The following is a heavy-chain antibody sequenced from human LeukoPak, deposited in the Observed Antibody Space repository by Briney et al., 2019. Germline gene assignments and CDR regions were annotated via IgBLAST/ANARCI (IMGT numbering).Heavy chain of an antibody. CDR3: ARAHYYDSSGLDF. J-gene: IGHJ4*02. D-gene: IGHD3-22*01. CDR2: ISSSSSTI. CDR1: GFTFSSYS. V-gene: IGHV3-48*04. Sequence: GGSLRLSCAASGFTFSSYSMNWVRQAPGKGLEWVSYISSSSSTIYYADSVKGRFTISRDNAKNSLYLQMNSLRAEDTAVYYCARAHYYDSSGLDFWGQGTLVTVSS.